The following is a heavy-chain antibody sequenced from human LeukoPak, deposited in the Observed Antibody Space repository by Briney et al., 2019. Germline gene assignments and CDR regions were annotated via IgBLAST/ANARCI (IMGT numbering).Heavy chain of an antibody. Sequence: GGSLRLSRAASGFTFSSYGMHWVRQAPGKGLEWVAVISYDGSNKYYADSVKGRFTISRDNSKNTLYLQMNSLRAEDTAVYYCAKDGGYSSGWYGGWFDPWGQGTLVTVSS. J-gene: IGHJ5*02. CDR3: AKDGGYSSGWYGGWFDP. CDR1: GFTFSSYG. CDR2: ISYDGSNK. D-gene: IGHD6-19*01. V-gene: IGHV3-30*18.